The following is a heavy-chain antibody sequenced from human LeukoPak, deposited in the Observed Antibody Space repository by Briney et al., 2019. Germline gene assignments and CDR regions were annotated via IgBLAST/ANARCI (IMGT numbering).Heavy chain of an antibody. Sequence: SETLSLTCTVSGGSISSYYWSWIRQPPGNGLEWIGYIYYSGSTNYNPSLKSRVTISVDTSKNQFSLKLSSVTAADTAVYYCARGDSSGWYPFDYWGQGTLVTVSS. V-gene: IGHV4-59*01. CDR2: IYYSGST. CDR1: GGSISSYY. CDR3: ARGDSSGWYPFDY. D-gene: IGHD6-19*01. J-gene: IGHJ4*02.